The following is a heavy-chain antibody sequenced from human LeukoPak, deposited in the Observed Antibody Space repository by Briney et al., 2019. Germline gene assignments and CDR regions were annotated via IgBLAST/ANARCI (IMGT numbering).Heavy chain of an antibody. D-gene: IGHD3-3*01. Sequence: GGSLRLSCAASGFTFSSYAMHWVRQAPGKGLEWVAIISYDGSNKYYADSVKGRFTISRDNSKNTLYLQMNSLRAEDTAVYYCARVGNDFWSGYYAAYFQHWGQGTLVTASS. CDR2: ISYDGSNK. V-gene: IGHV3-30*04. J-gene: IGHJ1*01. CDR3: ARVGNDFWSGYYAAYFQH. CDR1: GFTFSSYA.